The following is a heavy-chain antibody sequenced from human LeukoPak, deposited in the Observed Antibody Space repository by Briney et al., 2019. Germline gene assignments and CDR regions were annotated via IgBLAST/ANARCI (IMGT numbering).Heavy chain of an antibody. CDR2: IIPIFGTA. V-gene: IGHV1-69*13. CDR3: AIKVAAPYYYYGMDV. Sequence: SVKVSCKASGGTFISYAISWVRQAPGQGLEWMGGIIPIFGTANYAQKFQGRVTITADESTSTAYMELSSLRSEDTAVYYCAIKVAAPYYYYGMDVWGQGTTVTVSS. D-gene: IGHD2-15*01. J-gene: IGHJ6*02. CDR1: GGTFISYA.